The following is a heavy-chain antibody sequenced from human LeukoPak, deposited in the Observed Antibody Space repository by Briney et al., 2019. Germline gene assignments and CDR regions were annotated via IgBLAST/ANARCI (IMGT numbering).Heavy chain of an antibody. Sequence: SETLSLTCTVSGGAISSGSYSWSWIRQPAGKGLEWIGRIYTSGSTNYNPSLKSRVTISVDTSKKQFSLKLSSVTAADTAVYYCAREKIAYYDNSGRGWFDPWGQGTLVTVSS. CDR2: IYTSGST. J-gene: IGHJ5*02. CDR1: GGAISSGSYS. V-gene: IGHV4-61*02. D-gene: IGHD3-22*01. CDR3: AREKIAYYDNSGRGWFDP.